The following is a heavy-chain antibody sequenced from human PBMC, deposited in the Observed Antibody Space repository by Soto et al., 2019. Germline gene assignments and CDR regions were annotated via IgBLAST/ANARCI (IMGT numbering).Heavy chain of an antibody. CDR1: VFTFGNYW. J-gene: IGHJ5*02. V-gene: IGHV3-7*01. CDR3: ASARHIGP. CDR2: IKQDGSER. Sequence: PGWSLRLSCAASVFTFGNYWMSWVRQAPGKGPEWVANIKQDGSERNYVDSVKGRFTISRDNAENSLYLQMNSLRVEDTGVYYCASARHIGPWGQGTLVTVSS. D-gene: IGHD2-21*01.